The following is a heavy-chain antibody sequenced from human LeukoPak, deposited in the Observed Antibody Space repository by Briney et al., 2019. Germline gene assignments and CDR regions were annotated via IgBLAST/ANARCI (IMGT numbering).Heavy chain of an antibody. V-gene: IGHV1-46*01. D-gene: IGHD3-9*01. CDR1: GDTFTIYY. J-gene: IGHJ4*02. Sequence: ASVKVSCKASGDTFTIYYIYWVRQAPGQGLEWMGIINPSDGSTDYAQKFQGRVTMTRDTSTSTVHMELSSLRSEDTAVYYCARVSGILTDGPLDYWGQGALVTVSS. CDR3: ARVSGILTDGPLDY. CDR2: INPSDGST.